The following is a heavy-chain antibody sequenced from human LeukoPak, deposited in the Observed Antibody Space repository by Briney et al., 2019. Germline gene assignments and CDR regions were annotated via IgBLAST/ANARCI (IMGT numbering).Heavy chain of an antibody. J-gene: IGHJ4*02. CDR3: ARAHSYGPTYYFDY. CDR2: IIPIFGTA. Sequence: GASVKVSCKASGGTFSSYAISWVRQAPGQGLEWMGGIIPIFGTANYAQKFQGRVTITADESTSTAYMELSSLGSEDTAVYYCARAHSYGPTYYFDYWGQGTLVTVSS. D-gene: IGHD5-18*01. CDR1: GGTFSSYA. V-gene: IGHV1-69*13.